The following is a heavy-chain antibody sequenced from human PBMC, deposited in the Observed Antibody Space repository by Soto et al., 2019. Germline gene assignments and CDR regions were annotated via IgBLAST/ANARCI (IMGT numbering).Heavy chain of an antibody. CDR3: ARAVGPFAS. V-gene: IGHV3-33*01. D-gene: IGHD1-26*01. CDR2: IWYDGSHK. CDR1: GFTFSTYG. Sequence: QVQLVESGGGVVQPGRSLRLSCAASGFTFSTYGMHWVRQAPGTGLEWVAVIWYDGSHKDYADSVKGRFTISSDNSKNTLYLHINSLRVEDTAVYYCARAVGPFASSGQVTLVAVSS. J-gene: IGHJ4*02.